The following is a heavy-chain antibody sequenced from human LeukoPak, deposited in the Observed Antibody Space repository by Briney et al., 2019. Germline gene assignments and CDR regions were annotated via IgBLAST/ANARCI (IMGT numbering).Heavy chain of an antibody. Sequence: GRSLRLSCAASGFTFSSYAMHWVRQAPGKGLEWVAVISYDGSNKYYADSVKGRFTISRDNSKNTLYLQMNSLRAEDTAVYYCARETLYFDQGTYYNGFDVWGPGTTVTVSS. J-gene: IGHJ6*02. V-gene: IGHV3-30-3*01. CDR3: ARETLYFDQGTYYNGFDV. CDR2: ISYDGSNK. CDR1: GFTFSSYA. D-gene: IGHD3-9*01.